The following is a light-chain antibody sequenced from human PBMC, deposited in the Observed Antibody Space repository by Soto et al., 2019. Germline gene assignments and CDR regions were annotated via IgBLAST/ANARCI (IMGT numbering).Light chain of an antibody. J-gene: IGLJ2*01. CDR1: SSDVGGYNY. CDR2: DVS. CDR3: SSYTSSNVV. Sequence: QSVLTQPASVSGSPGQSIIISCTGTSSDVGGYNYVSWYQQHPGKAPKLMIYDVSNRPSGVSNRFSGSKSGNTASLTISGLQAEDEADYYCSSYTSSNVVFGGGTKLTVL. V-gene: IGLV2-14*01.